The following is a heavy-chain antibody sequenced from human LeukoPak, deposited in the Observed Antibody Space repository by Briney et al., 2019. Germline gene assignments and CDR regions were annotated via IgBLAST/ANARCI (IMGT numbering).Heavy chain of an antibody. V-gene: IGHV4-34*01. D-gene: IGHD5-18*01. Sequence: SETLSLTCAVYGGSFSGYYWSWIRQPPGKGLEWIGEINHSGSTNYNPSLKSRVTISVDTSKNQFSLKLNSVSAADTAVYYCARLYSYAYTFDYWGQGTLVTVSS. CDR1: GGSFSGYY. CDR3: ARLYSYAYTFDY. J-gene: IGHJ4*02. CDR2: INHSGST.